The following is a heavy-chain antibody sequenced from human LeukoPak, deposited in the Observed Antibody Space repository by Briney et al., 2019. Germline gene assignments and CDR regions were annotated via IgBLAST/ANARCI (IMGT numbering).Heavy chain of an antibody. V-gene: IGHV4-34*01. CDR3: ARDVRTVPYYYYGMDV. J-gene: IGHJ6*02. CDR2: INHSGST. D-gene: IGHD4-17*01. CDR1: GGSFSGYY. Sequence: SETLSLTCAVYGGSFSGYYWSWIRQPPGKGLEWIGEINHSGSTNYNPSLKSRVTISVDTSKNQFSLMLSSVTAADTAVYYCARDVRTVPYYYYGMDVWGQGTTVTVSS.